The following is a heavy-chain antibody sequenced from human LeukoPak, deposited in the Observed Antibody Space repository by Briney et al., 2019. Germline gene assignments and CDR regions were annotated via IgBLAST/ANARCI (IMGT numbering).Heavy chain of an antibody. Sequence: SQTLSLTCTVSGGSISSGGYYWSWIRQPPGKGLEWIGYIYHSGSTYYNPSLKGRVTISVDRSKNQFSLKLSSVTAADTAVYYCASAPIWFGELLNFDYWGQGTLVTVSS. D-gene: IGHD3-10*01. CDR2: IYHSGST. V-gene: IGHV4-30-2*01. CDR1: GGSISSGGYY. CDR3: ASAPIWFGELLNFDY. J-gene: IGHJ4*02.